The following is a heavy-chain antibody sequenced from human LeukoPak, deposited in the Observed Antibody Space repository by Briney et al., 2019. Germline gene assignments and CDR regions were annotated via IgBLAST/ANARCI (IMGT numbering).Heavy chain of an antibody. CDR1: GCTFTGYY. J-gene: IGHJ6*04. CDR2: INPNSGGT. D-gene: IGHD3-3*01. Sequence: SVKVSCKASGCTFTGYYMHWVRQAPGQGLEWMGWINPNSGGTNYAQKFQGWVTMTRDTSISTAYMELSRLRSDDTAVYYCARESGSILGPMDVWGKGTTVTVSS. V-gene: IGHV1-2*04. CDR3: ARESGSILGPMDV.